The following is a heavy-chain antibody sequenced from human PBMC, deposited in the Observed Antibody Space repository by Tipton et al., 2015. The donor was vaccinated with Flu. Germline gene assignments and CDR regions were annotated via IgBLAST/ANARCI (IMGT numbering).Heavy chain of an antibody. D-gene: IGHD3-10*01. Sequence: TLSLTCTVSGGSFSSGAYYWSWIRQPAGKGLEWIGRIYASGSTSYNPSLKSRLTMSVDASKKQFSLRLSSVTAADTAIYYCARGSGSGTYVIFDFWGQGTLVTVSS. V-gene: IGHV4-61*02. J-gene: IGHJ4*02. CDR3: ARGSGSGTYVIFDF. CDR1: GGSFSSGAYY. CDR2: IYASGST.